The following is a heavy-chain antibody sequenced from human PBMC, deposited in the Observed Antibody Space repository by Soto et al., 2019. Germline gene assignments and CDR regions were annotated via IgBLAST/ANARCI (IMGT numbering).Heavy chain of an antibody. V-gene: IGHV4-39*01. CDR3: ARLKSSSWYLNWFDP. J-gene: IGHJ5*02. D-gene: IGHD6-13*01. CDR1: GGSISSSSYY. CDR2: IYYSGST. Sequence: SETLSLTCTVSGGSISSSSYYWGWIRQPPGKGLEWIGSIYYSGSTYYNPSLKSRVTISVDTSKNQFSLKLSSVTAADTAVYYCARLKSSSWYLNWFDPWGQGTLVTVSS.